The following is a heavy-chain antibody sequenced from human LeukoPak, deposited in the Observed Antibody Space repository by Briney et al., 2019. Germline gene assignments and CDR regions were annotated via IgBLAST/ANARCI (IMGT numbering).Heavy chain of an antibody. CDR3: ARGGIAAAVFDY. CDR1: GFTFSDYW. D-gene: IGHD6-13*01. J-gene: IGHJ4*02. CDR2: IKQDGSEK. V-gene: IGHV3-7*03. Sequence: PGGSLRLSCVASGFTFSDYWMSWVRQAPGKGLEWVANIKQDGSEKNYVDSVKGRFTISRDNAKNSLYLQMNSLRAEDTAVYYCARGGIAAAVFDYWGQGTLVTVSS.